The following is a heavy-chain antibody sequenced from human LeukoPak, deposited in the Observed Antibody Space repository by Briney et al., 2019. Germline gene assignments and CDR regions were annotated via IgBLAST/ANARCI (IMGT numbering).Heavy chain of an antibody. CDR1: GFSVSTYP. CDR3: ARARELWGDY. J-gene: IGHJ4*02. V-gene: IGHV3-23*01. Sequence: HPGGSLRLSCTASGFSVSTYPMAWVRQAPGKGLQWVSTITASGTDTFYADSVKGRFTISRDNSKNTLSLQMNSLRAEDTAVYYCARARELWGDYWGQGTLVTVSS. D-gene: IGHD1-26*01. CDR2: ITASGTDT.